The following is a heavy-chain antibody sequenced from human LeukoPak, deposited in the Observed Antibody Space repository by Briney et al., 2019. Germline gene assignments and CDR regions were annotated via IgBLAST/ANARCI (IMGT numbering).Heavy chain of an antibody. J-gene: IGHJ5*02. V-gene: IGHV1-69*05. Sequence: SVKVSCKASRGTFSSYAISWVRQAPGQGLDRMGGIIPFFGTANYAQKFQGRVTITTDESTSTAYMELSSLRSEDTAVYYCARVGGFNWFDPWGQGTLVTVSS. CDR2: IIPFFGTA. CDR1: RGTFSSYA. D-gene: IGHD4-23*01. CDR3: ARVGGFNWFDP.